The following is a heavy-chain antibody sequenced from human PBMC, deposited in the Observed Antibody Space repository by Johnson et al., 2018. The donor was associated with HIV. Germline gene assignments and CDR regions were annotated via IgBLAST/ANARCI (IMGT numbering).Heavy chain of an antibody. CDR2: IRYDGSNK. CDR3: ARDRIVGADYDAFDI. D-gene: IGHD1-26*01. Sequence: QVQLVESGGGLVQPGGSLKLACAASGFTFSGSALHWVRQAPGKGLEWVALIRYDGSNKYYVDSVKGRFTISRDNAKNSLYLQMNSLRAEDTAVYYCARDRIVGADYDAFDIWGQGTMVTVSS. J-gene: IGHJ3*02. CDR1: GFTFSGSA. V-gene: IGHV3-33*08.